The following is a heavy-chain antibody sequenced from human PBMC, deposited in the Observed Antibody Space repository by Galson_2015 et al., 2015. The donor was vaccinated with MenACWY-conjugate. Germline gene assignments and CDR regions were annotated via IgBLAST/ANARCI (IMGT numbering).Heavy chain of an antibody. CDR1: GFTFSSYS. D-gene: IGHD2-15*01. J-gene: IGHJ4*02. CDR3: ARDRTVVVVAARITTFDY. Sequence: LRLSCAASGFTFSSYSMNWVRQAPGKGLEWVSYISSSSSTIYYADSVKGRFTISRDNAKNSLYLQMDSLRAEDTAVYYCARDRTVVVVAARITTFDYWGQGTLVTVSS. V-gene: IGHV3-48*04. CDR2: ISSSSSTI.